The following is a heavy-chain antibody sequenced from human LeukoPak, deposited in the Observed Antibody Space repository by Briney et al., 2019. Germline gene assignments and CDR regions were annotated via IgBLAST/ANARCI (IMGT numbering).Heavy chain of an antibody. CDR3: ARSYRRYTFDNWFDP. Sequence: PGGSLRLSCAASGFTFDDYGMSWVRQAPGKGLEWVSGINWNGGSTGYADSVEGRFTISRDNAKNSLYLQMNSLRAEDTALYYCARSYRRYTFDNWFDPWGQGTLVTVSS. D-gene: IGHD1-26*01. CDR1: GFTFDDYG. V-gene: IGHV3-20*04. CDR2: INWNGGST. J-gene: IGHJ5*02.